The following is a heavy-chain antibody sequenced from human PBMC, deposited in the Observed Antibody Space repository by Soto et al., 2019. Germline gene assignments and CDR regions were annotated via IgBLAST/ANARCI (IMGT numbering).Heavy chain of an antibody. V-gene: IGHV4-34*01. CDR2: INHSGST. Sequence: PSETLSLTCAVYGGSFSGYYWSWIRQPPWKGLEWIVEINHSGSTNYNPSLKSRVTISVDTSKNQFSLKLSSVTAADTAVYYCARGDKWSGYPMKDYCYYGMDVWGQGTTVTVSS. J-gene: IGHJ6*02. D-gene: IGHD3-3*01. CDR1: GGSFSGYY. CDR3: ARGDKWSGYPMKDYCYYGMDV.